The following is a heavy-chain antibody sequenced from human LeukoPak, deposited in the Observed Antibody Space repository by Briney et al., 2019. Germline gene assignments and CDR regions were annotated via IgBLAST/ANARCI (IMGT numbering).Heavy chain of an antibody. CDR2: INHSGST. J-gene: IGHJ5*02. CDR3: ARRISGVVPAAMKANWFDP. D-gene: IGHD2-2*01. CDR1: GGSFSGYY. V-gene: IGHV4-34*01. Sequence: SETLSLTCAVYGGSFSGYYWSWIRQPPGKGLEWIGEINHSGSTNYNPSLKSRVTISVDTSKNQFSLKLSSVTAAGTAVYYCARRISGVVPAAMKANWFDPWGQGTLVTVSS.